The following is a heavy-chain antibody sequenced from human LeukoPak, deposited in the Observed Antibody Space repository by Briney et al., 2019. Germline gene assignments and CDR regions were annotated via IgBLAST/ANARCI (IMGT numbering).Heavy chain of an antibody. CDR3: ARLHHDYGSGTYGGAYNYYMDV. J-gene: IGHJ6*03. CDR2: VFYNGGT. D-gene: IGHD3-10*01. CDR1: GDSISDYY. Sequence: SETLSLTCTVSGDSISDYYWTWIRQPPGQGLEWIGYVFYNGGTNYNPSLKSRVTISLEASKNQFSLKLSSVTAADTAVYYCARLHHDYGSGTYGGAYNYYMDVWGKGTTVTVSS. V-gene: IGHV4-59*01.